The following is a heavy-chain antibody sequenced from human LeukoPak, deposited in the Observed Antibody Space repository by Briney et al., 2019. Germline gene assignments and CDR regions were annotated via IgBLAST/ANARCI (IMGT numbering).Heavy chain of an antibody. D-gene: IGHD3/OR15-3a*01. J-gene: IGHJ5*02. CDR3: ARWTTYARINWFDP. Sequence: SETLSLTCAVYGGPFRGYYWRCIPEPPGKGLEGIGDINHSGSTNYNPSLKSRVTISVDTSKNQFCLKLSSVTAADTAVYYCARWTTYARINWFDPWGEGTLVTVSS. V-gene: IGHV4-34*01. CDR1: GGPFRGYY. CDR2: INHSGST.